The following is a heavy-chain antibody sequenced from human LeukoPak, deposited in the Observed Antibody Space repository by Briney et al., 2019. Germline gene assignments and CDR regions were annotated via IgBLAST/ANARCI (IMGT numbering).Heavy chain of an antibody. V-gene: IGHV1-24*01. J-gene: IGHJ1*01. Sequence: ASVKVSCKVSGYTLIELSIHWVRQPTGKGREGMGGFDPEDGESGYAQKFQGRVTMTEDTSTDTAYMELSSLRSEDTAVYYCATALSNPFYDSSGYYYGYFQHWGQGTLVTVSS. CDR1: GYTLIELS. D-gene: IGHD3-22*01. CDR3: ATALSNPFYDSSGYYYGYFQH. CDR2: FDPEDGES.